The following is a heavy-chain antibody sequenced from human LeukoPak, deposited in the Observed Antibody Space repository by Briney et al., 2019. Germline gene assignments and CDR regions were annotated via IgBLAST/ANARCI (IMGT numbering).Heavy chain of an antibody. D-gene: IGHD6-13*01. Sequence: SETLSLTCTVSGGSISSYYWSWIRQPPGKGLEWIGYIYYSGSTNYNPSLKSRVTISVDTSKNQFSLKLSSVTAADTAVYYCASTNGQQLYTFAEYFQHWGQGTLVTVSS. V-gene: IGHV4-59*01. CDR2: IYYSGST. J-gene: IGHJ1*01. CDR3: ASTNGQQLYTFAEYFQH. CDR1: GGSISSYY.